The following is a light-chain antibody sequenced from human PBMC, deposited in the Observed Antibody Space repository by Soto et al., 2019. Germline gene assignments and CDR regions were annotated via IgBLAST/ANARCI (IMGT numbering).Light chain of an antibody. CDR2: KAS. Sequence: DIQMTHSPSTLSGSVVARVTITCRASQTISSWLAWYQQKPGKAPKLLIYKASTLKSGVPSRFSGSGSGTEFTLTISSPQPDDFATYYCQHYNSYSEAFGQGTKVDI. CDR1: QTISSW. CDR3: QHYNSYSEA. V-gene: IGKV1-5*03. J-gene: IGKJ1*01.